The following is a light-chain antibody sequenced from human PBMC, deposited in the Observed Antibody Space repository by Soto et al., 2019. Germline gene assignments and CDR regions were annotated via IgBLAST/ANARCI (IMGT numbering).Light chain of an antibody. V-gene: IGLV2-8*01. J-gene: IGLJ1*01. CDR1: SSDVGGYNY. CDR3: SSYAGSSNV. Sequence: QSALTQPPSESGSPGQSVAISCTGTSSDVGGYNYVSWYQQHPGKAPKLMIYEVNKRPSGVPDRFSGSKSGNTASLTVSGLQAEEEADYYCSSYAGSSNVFGTGTKVTVL. CDR2: EVN.